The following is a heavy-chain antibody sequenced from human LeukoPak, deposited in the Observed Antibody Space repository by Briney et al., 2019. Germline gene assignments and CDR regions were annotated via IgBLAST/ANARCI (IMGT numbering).Heavy chain of an antibody. CDR3: AREEDCSGGICYLGNAFDI. CDR2: INHSGST. V-gene: IGHV4-34*01. Sequence: PSETLSLTCAVYGGSFSGYYWSWIRQPPGKGLEWIGEINHSGSTNYNASLKSRVTISVDTSMNQFSLKLSSVTAADTAVYYCAREEDCSGGICYLGNAFDIWGQGTMVTVSS. J-gene: IGHJ3*02. CDR1: GGSFSGYY. D-gene: IGHD2-15*01.